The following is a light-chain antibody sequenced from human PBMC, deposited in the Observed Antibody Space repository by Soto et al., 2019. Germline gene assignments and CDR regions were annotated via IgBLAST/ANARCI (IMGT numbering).Light chain of an antibody. CDR1: SSDIGGYNF. V-gene: IGLV2-8*01. Sequence: QSVLTQPPSASGSPGQSVTISCTGTSSDIGGYNFVSWYQHHPGKAPKLMIFDVTKRPSGVPDRFSGSKSGNTASLTVSGLQADDEAVYYCSSYAGNNNLVFGGGTKVTVL. CDR2: DVT. J-gene: IGLJ2*01. CDR3: SSYAGNNNLV.